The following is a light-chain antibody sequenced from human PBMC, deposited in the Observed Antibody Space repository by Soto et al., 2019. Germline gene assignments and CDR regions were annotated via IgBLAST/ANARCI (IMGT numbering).Light chain of an antibody. J-gene: IGKJ1*01. CDR1: QRGSSSY. CDR2: GAS. CDR3: QQYGSAPWT. V-gene: IGKV3-20*01. Sequence: EIVLTQSPGTLSLSPGESATLSCRASQRGSSSYLAWYQQKPGQAPRLLIYGASSRATGIPDRFSGSGSGTDFTLTISRLEPEXXXVXXCQQYGSAPWTFGQGTKVEIK.